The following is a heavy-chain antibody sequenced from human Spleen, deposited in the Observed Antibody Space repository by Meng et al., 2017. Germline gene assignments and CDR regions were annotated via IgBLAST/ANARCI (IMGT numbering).Heavy chain of an antibody. J-gene: IGHJ4*02. V-gene: IGHV4-39*07. CDR3: ARVGSYRGYNY. CDR1: GGSISSSSYY. D-gene: IGHD3-10*01. CDR2: INHSGST. Sequence: QLQLQESGPGLVKPSETLSLTCTVSGGSISSSSYYWGWIRQPPGKGLEWIGEINHSGSTNYNPSLKSRVTISVDTSKNQFSLKLSSVTAADTAVYYCARVGSYRGYNYWGQGTLVTVSS.